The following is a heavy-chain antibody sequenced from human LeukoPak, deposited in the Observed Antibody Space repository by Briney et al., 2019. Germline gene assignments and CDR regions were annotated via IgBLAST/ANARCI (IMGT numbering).Heavy chain of an antibody. Sequence: PSETLSLTCAVYGGSFSGHYWSWIRQPPGKGLEWIGEINHSGSTNYNPSLKSRVTISVDTSKNQFSLKLSSVTAADTAVYYCASRHPAASGTPFDPWGQGTLVTVSS. CDR1: GGSFSGHY. CDR3: ASRHPAASGTPFDP. D-gene: IGHD1-14*01. V-gene: IGHV4-34*01. J-gene: IGHJ5*02. CDR2: INHSGST.